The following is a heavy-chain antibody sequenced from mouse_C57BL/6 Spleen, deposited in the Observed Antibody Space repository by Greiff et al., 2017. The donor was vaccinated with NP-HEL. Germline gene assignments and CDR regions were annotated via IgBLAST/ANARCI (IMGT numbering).Heavy chain of an antibody. V-gene: IGHV1-22*01. CDR3: AQGYYYGSGNAMDY. J-gene: IGHJ4*01. CDR1: GYTFTDYN. CDR2: INPNNGGT. Sequence: EVQLQQSGPELVKPGASVKMSCKASGYTFTDYNMHWVKQSHGKSLEWIGYINPNNGGTSYNQKFKGKATLTVNKSSSTAYMELRSLTSEDSAVYYCAQGYYYGSGNAMDYWGQGTSVTVSS. D-gene: IGHD1-1*01.